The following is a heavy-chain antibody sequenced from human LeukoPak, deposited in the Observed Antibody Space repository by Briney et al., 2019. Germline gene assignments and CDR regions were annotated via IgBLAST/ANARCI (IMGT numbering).Heavy chain of an antibody. J-gene: IGHJ4*02. CDR1: GFTFSSYA. CDR2: INNSGGST. V-gene: IGHV3-23*01. CDR3: ATTYTSSWYNY. Sequence: GGSLRLSCAASGFTFSSYAMSWVRQAPGKGLEWVSLINNSGGSTYYADSVKGRFTISRDNSKNTLYLQMNSLRAEDTALYYCATTYTSSWYNYWGQGTPVTVSS. D-gene: IGHD6-13*01.